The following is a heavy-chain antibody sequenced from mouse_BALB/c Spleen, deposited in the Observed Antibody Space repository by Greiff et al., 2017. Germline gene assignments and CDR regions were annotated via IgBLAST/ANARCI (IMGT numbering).Heavy chain of an antibody. J-gene: IGHJ1*01. Sequence: EVQLQQSGPGLVKPSQSLSLTCTVTGYSITSDYAWNWIRQFPGNKLEWMGYISYSGSTSYNPSLKSRISITRDTSKNQFFLQLNSVTTEDTATYYCARGGYDYRYFDVWGAGTTVTVSS. CDR1: GYSITSDYA. D-gene: IGHD2-3*01. CDR3: ARGGYDYRYFDV. CDR2: ISYSGST. V-gene: IGHV3-2*02.